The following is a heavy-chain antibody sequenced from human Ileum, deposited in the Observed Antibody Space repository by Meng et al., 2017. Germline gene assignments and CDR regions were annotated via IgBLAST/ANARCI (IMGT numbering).Heavy chain of an antibody. CDR2: ISHSGSA. J-gene: IGHJ4*02. CDR1: SGSISSNTY. D-gene: IGHD4-23*01. CDR3: ARHGGYSQDF. V-gene: IGHV4-4*02. Sequence: VQLPESGPGLVRPSGTLSLPCAFSSGSISSNTYWSWVRQPPGKGLEWIGQISHSGSAYYNPSLKSRVTMSVDKSKSQFSLMLTSVTAADTAIYYCARHGGYSQDFWGQGTLVTVSS.